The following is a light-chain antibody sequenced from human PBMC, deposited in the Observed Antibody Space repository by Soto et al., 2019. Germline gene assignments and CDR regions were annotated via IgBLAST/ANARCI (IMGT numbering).Light chain of an antibody. CDR1: QGIGSW. CDR3: QQASSFPLT. V-gene: IGKV1-12*01. J-gene: IGKJ4*01. Sequence: IQMTQSPSSVSASVGDTFTVTFLASQGIGSWLAWYHQIPGKAPKLLIYSASSLQSGTPSRFTGRGSGAAFTLTITNLQPEDVGVYHCQQASSFPLTFGGGTKVDIK. CDR2: SAS.